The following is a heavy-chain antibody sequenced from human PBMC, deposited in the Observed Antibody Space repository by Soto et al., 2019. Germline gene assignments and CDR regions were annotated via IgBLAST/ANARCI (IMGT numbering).Heavy chain of an antibody. J-gene: IGHJ5*02. D-gene: IGHD3-10*01. CDR3: ARDISHPRGGWFDP. CDR1: GYTFTSYG. CDR2: ISAYNGNT. V-gene: IGHV1-18*01. Sequence: ASVKVSCKASGYTFTSYGISWVRQAPGQGLEWMGWISAYNGNTNYAQKLQGRVTMNTETSTSTAYMELRSLRSDDTAVYYCARDISHPRGGWFDPWGQGTLVTVSS.